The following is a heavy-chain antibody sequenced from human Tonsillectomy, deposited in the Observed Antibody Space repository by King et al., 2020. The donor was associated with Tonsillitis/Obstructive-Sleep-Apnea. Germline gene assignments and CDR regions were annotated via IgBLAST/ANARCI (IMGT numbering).Heavy chain of an antibody. D-gene: IGHD2-2*01. V-gene: IGHV4-59*01. Sequence: QLQESGPGLVKPSETLSLTCIVSGGSISSYYWSWIRQPPGKGLEWIGYIYYSGSTNYNPSLKSRVTISVDTSKNQFSLKLSSVTAADTAVYYCARVVYQLLGDYYYYMDVWGKGTTGTVSS. CDR1: GGSISSYY. J-gene: IGHJ6*03. CDR2: IYYSGST. CDR3: ARVVYQLLGDYYYYMDV.